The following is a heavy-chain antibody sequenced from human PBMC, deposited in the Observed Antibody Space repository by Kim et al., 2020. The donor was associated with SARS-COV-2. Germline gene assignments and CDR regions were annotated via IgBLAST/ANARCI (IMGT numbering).Heavy chain of an antibody. V-gene: IGHV3-7*01. Sequence: GGSLRLSCAASGFTFSAYWVNWVRQAPGKGLEWVANIKQDGSEKYYVDSVKGRFTISRDNAKNSLYLQMNSLRAEDTAVYYCARGRGGKAYYFDYWGQGTLVTVSS. CDR3: ARGRGGKAYYFDY. D-gene: IGHD2-15*01. J-gene: IGHJ4*02. CDR1: GFTFSAYW. CDR2: IKQDGSEK.